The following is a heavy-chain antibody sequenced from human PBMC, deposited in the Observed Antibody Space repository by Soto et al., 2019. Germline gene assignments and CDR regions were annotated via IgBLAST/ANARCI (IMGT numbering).Heavy chain of an antibody. CDR1: GFTVSNSY. CDR2: IYSGGNT. Sequence: GGSLRLCCAASGFTVSNSYMSWVRQAPGEGLEWLSIIYSGGNTYYADSVKGRFTISRDNSKNTVCLQMDSLRAEDTAVYYCARAYSGSNSPGYWGQGT. V-gene: IGHV3-53*01. D-gene: IGHD1-26*01. J-gene: IGHJ4*02. CDR3: ARAYSGSNSPGY.